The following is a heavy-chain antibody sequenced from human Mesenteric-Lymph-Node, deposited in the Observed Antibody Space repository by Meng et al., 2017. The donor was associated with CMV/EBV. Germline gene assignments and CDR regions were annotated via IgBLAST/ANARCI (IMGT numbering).Heavy chain of an antibody. CDR3: ARFPLAATDY. CDR2: IYPGDSDT. D-gene: IGHD6-6*01. V-gene: IGHV5-51*01. J-gene: IGHJ4*02. CDR1: GYNFATYW. Sequence: GESLKISCRGSGYNFATYWIAWVRQMPGKGLEWMGIIYPGDSDTRYSPSFQGQVTISADKSISTAYLQWSSLKASDTAMYYCARFPLAATDYWGQGTLVTVSS.